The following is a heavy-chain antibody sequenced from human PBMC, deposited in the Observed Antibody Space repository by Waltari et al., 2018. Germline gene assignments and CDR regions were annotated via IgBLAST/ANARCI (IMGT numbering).Heavy chain of an antibody. V-gene: IGHV3-9*01. Sequence: EVQLVESGGGLVQPGRSLRLSCAVSGFNFDDYAMHWVRQAPGKGRGWVSGISWNSDNIGYADSVKGRFTISRDNAKNSLYLQMNSLRPKDTALYYCAKGHSGSYGLKDWGQGTLVTVSS. CDR2: ISWNSDNI. CDR1: GFNFDDYA. CDR3: AKGHSGSYGLKD. D-gene: IGHD1-26*01. J-gene: IGHJ4*02.